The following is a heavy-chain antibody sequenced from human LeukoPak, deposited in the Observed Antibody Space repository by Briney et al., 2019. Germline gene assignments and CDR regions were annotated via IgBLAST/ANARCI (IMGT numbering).Heavy chain of an antibody. CDR3: ARRSDYGDYNYYYYMDV. CDR2: IYYSGST. V-gene: IGHV4-59*08. J-gene: IGHJ6*03. D-gene: IGHD4-17*01. Sequence: PSETLSLTCTVSGGSISSYYLSWIRQPPGKGLEWIGYIYYSGSTYYNPSLKSRVTISVDTSKNQFSLKLSSVTAADTAVYYCARRSDYGDYNYYYYMDVWGKGTTVTVSS. CDR1: GGSISSYY.